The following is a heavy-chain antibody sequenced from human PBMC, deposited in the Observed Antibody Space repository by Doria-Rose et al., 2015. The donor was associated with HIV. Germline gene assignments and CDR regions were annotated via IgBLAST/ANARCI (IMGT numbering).Heavy chain of an antibody. Sequence: QITLKESGPVLVKPTETLTLTCTVSGVSLSSPGMGVSWIRQPPGKVLEWLANIFSDDERSYKPSLKSRLTISRGTYKSQVVLTMTDMDPVDTATYYCARIKSSRWYHKYYFDFWGQGTLVIVSA. CDR2: IFSDDER. CDR3: ARIKSSRWYHKYYFDF. CDR1: GVSLSSPGMG. V-gene: IGHV2-26*01. J-gene: IGHJ4*02. D-gene: IGHD6-13*01.